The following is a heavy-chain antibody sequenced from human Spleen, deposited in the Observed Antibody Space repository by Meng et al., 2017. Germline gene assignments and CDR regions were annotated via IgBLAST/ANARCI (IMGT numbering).Heavy chain of an antibody. CDR1: EYTFTTYW. J-gene: IGHJ2*01. CDR2: IYPDDSDT. CDR3: ARGYSSGWYRSYWYFDL. V-gene: IGHV5-51*01. Sequence: GGSLRLSCKGSEYTFTTYWIAWVRQMPGKGLEWMGIIYPDDSDTRYSPSFQGRVTISADKSISTAYLQWSSLKASDTAMYYCARGYSSGWYRSYWYFDLWGRGTLVTVSS. D-gene: IGHD6-19*01.